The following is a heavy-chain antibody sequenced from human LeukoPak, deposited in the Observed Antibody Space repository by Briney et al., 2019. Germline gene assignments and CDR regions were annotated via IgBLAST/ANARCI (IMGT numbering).Heavy chain of an antibody. D-gene: IGHD5-24*01. J-gene: IGHJ4*02. Sequence: GGPLRLSCAASGLSFTNYWMHWVRQAPGKGLVWVSRINSDGTSTTYADSVKGRFTISRDNAKNTLYLQMKSLRVEDTAVYYCARVRDGYSTEGFDYWGQGTLVTVSS. CDR3: ARVRDGYSTEGFDY. CDR2: INSDGTST. V-gene: IGHV3-74*01. CDR1: GLSFTNYW.